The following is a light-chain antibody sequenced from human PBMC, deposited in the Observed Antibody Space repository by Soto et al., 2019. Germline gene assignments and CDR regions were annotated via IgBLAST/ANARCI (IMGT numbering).Light chain of an antibody. CDR1: QSISSW. Sequence: DIQMTQSPSTLAASVGDRVTITCRASQSISSWLAGYQQKPWKAPKLLVDDASSLESGVPSRFSGSGSGTEFTVTISSLQSDEFATYNCQPYHSYCLFGQGTKLEI. V-gene: IGKV1-5*01. CDR2: DAS. J-gene: IGKJ2*01. CDR3: QPYHSYCL.